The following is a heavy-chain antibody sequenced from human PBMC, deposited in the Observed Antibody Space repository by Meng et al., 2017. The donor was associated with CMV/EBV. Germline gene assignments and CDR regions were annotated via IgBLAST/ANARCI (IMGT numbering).Heavy chain of an antibody. Sequence: GGSLRLSCAASGFTFSDYYMSWIRQAPGKGLEWVSYISSSGSTIYYADSVKGRFTISRDNAKNSLYLQMNSLRAEDTAVYYRARDQKWGWFEDYGMDVWGQGTTVTVSS. J-gene: IGHJ6*02. CDR1: GFTFSDYY. D-gene: IGHD3-10*01. V-gene: IGHV3-11*04. CDR2: ISSSGSTI. CDR3: ARDQKWGWFEDYGMDV.